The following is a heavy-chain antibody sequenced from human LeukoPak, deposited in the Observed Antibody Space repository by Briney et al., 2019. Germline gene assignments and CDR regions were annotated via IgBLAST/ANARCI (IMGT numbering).Heavy chain of an antibody. CDR1: GGSVSSTHY. CDR3: ARASGYAEVEY. V-gene: IGHV4-39*07. CDR2: IYYGGST. D-gene: IGHD5-12*01. Sequence: SETLSLTCTVSGGSVSSTHYWGWIRQPPGKGLEWIGSIYYGGSTYYNASLRSRVTTSVDTSKNQFSLKLSSVTAADTAVYYCARASGYAEVEYWGQGTLVTVSS. J-gene: IGHJ4*02.